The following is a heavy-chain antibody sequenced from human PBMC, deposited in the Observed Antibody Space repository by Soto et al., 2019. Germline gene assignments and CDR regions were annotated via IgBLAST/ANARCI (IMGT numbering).Heavy chain of an antibody. CDR3: ARGQYYDILTGYSNGYYFDY. V-gene: IGHV3-53*01. J-gene: IGHJ4*02. CDR1: GFTVSSNY. Sequence: EVQLVESGGGLIQPGGSLRLACAASGFTVSSNYMSWVRQAPGKGLEWVSVIYSGASTYYADSVKGRFTISRDISKNMVYLQMKSLRAEDTAVYYCARGQYYDILTGYSNGYYFDYWGQGTLVTVSS. CDR2: IYSGAST. D-gene: IGHD3-9*01.